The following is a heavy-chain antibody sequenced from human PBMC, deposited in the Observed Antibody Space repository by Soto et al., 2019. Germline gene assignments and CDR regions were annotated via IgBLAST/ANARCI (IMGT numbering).Heavy chain of an antibody. CDR1: GCTFTTYA. CDR2: ISGSGGST. J-gene: IGHJ4*02. CDR3: AKNWDTTFSSSSH. Sequence: GGSLRLSCAASGCTFTTYAMTWILQAPGKGLEWVSAISGSGGSTYYADSVKGRFTISRDNSKNTLFLQMNSLRAEDTAVYYCAKNWDTTFSSSSHWGQGTLVTVSS. V-gene: IGHV3-23*01. D-gene: IGHD6-6*01.